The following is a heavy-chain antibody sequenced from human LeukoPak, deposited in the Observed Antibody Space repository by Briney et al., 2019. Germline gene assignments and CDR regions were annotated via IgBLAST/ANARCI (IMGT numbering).Heavy chain of an antibody. CDR1: GFTFSTYN. D-gene: IGHD1-26*01. J-gene: IGHJ4*02. CDR3: ATSGNYYLKY. CDR2: ITSSSTNI. Sequence: GGSLRLSCAASGFTFSTYNMNWVRQAPGKGLEWVSHITSSSTNIYYADSVKGRFTISRDNAKNALSLQMNSLRDEDTAVYYCATSGNYYLKYWGQGTLVTVSS. V-gene: IGHV3-48*02.